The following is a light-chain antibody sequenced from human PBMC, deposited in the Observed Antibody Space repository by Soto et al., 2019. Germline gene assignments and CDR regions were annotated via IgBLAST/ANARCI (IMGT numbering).Light chain of an antibody. CDR1: QSIDNNH. CDR3: EYYGTSIT. J-gene: IGKJ4*01. Sequence: IVLTQSPGTLSLSPGERVTLCCRASQSIDNNHLAWYQQKPGQAPRLLIHGTSNRATGIPDRFSGSGSGTDFTLTFSRLEPEDFAVYYCEYYGTSITFGGGTKVDIK. V-gene: IGKV3-20*01. CDR2: GTS.